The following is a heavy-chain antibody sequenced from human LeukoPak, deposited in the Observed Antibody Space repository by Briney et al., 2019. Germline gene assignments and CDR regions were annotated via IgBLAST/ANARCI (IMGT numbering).Heavy chain of an antibody. D-gene: IGHD6-13*01. CDR3: ARAYSSSWGVDY. Sequence: SETLSLTCTVSGYSISSGYYWGWIRQPPGKGLEWIGSIYHSGSTYYNPSLKSRVTISVDTSKNQFSLKLSSVTAADTAVYYCARAYSSSWGVDYWGQGTLVTVSS. V-gene: IGHV4-38-2*02. CDR2: IYHSGST. CDR1: GYSISSGYY. J-gene: IGHJ4*02.